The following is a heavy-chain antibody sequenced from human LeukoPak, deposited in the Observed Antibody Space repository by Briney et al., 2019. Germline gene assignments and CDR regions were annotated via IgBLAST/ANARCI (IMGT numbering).Heavy chain of an antibody. CDR1: GGSITGSSYY. D-gene: IGHD3-9*01. Sequence: SETLSLTCTISGGSITGSSYYWGWIRQSPGKGLEWIENIYYSGSPYYNSSLKSRVTISIDTSKNHSSLRLTSVTASDTAVYFCTRGSYDVLTGRSTLGEYWGQGTLVAV. J-gene: IGHJ4*02. CDR3: TRGSYDVLTGRSTLGEY. CDR2: IYYSGSP. V-gene: IGHV4-39*02.